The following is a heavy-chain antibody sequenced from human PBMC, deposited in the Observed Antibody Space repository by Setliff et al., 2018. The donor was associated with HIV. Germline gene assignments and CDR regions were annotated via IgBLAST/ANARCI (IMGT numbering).Heavy chain of an antibody. CDR1: GYTFTNYY. CDR3: ARGLYYSDSSALSGDV. CDR2: INPSGGNT. D-gene: IGHD3-22*01. J-gene: IGHJ6*04. Sequence: ASVKVSCKASGYTFTNYYTHWVRQAPGQGLEWMGVINPSGGNTGYAPKLQGGVTITRDTSTSTVYMELSSLRSEDTAVYYCARGLYYSDSSALSGDVWGKGTTVTVSS. V-gene: IGHV1-46*01.